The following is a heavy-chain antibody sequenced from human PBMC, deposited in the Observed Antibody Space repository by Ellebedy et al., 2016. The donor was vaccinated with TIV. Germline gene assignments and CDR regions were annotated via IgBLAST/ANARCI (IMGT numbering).Heavy chain of an antibody. D-gene: IGHD3-10*01. CDR2: MSGNGYFI. J-gene: IGHJ4*02. CDR1: CFTFSNHA. Sequence: GEFLKISCAASCFTFSNHALNWVRPAPGRVLEWVSVMSGNGYFIKYADSAKGRFTISRDNSKSTLYMQMSSLGTEDTAVYYCAKAGYGSGNFYTQNFDSWGQGTLVTVSA. V-gene: IGHV3-23*01. CDR3: AKAGYGSGNFYTQNFDS.